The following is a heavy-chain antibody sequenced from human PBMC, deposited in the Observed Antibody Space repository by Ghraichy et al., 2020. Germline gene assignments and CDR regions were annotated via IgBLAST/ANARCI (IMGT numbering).Heavy chain of an antibody. J-gene: IGHJ5*02. Sequence: GALNISCAASGFTFSSHWMTWVRQAPGKGLEWVANIKQDGSQRLYVDSVKGRFTVSRDNARNSLFLQMDSLRAEDTAIYYCARDAMFMLDAWGQGSLVTVSS. CDR3: ARDAMFMLDA. D-gene: IGHD3-16*01. V-gene: IGHV3-7*01. CDR2: IKQDGSQR. CDR1: GFTFSSHW.